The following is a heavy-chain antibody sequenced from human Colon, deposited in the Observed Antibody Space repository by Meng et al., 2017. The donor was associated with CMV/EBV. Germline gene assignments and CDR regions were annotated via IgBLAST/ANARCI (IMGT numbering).Heavy chain of an antibody. CDR3: ARGSVIASAVSFDH. Sequence: GGSVDRGGDYRSWIRQPPGKGLQWLGQIYTGGSAYSNPSLKSRLSISLDTSKNQFSLSLRSVTAADTAVYYCARGSVIASAVSFDHWGQGTLVTVSS. D-gene: IGHD2-21*01. CDR1: GGSVDRGGDY. CDR2: IYTGGSA. J-gene: IGHJ4*02. V-gene: IGHV4-30-4*01.